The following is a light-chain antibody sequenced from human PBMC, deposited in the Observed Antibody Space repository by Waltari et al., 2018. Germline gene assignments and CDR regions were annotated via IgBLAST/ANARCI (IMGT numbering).Light chain of an antibody. CDR2: RNK. CDR3: AAWDDSLSGVV. J-gene: IGLJ2*01. CDR1: ISNIGAHY. V-gene: IGLV1-47*01. Sequence: QSVLTQPPSASGTPGQRVLIPCSGSISNIGAHYVSWYQQLPGTAPKLLNYRNKQRPSGVPDRFSGSKSGTSASLAISGLRSEDEAHYHCAAWDDSLSGVVFGGGTKLTVL.